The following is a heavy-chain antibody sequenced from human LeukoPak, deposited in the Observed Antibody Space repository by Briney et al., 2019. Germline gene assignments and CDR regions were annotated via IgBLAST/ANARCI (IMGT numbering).Heavy chain of an antibody. Sequence: ASVKVSCKASGYTFTGYYMHWVRQATGQGLEWMGWMNPNSGNTGYAQKFQGRVTMTRNTSISTAYMELSSLRSEDTAVYYCARGGQLMVRGVIVIARWFDPWGQGTLVTVSS. CDR2: MNPNSGNT. V-gene: IGHV1-8*02. D-gene: IGHD3-10*01. CDR3: ARGGQLMVRGVIVIARWFDP. J-gene: IGHJ5*02. CDR1: GYTFTGYY.